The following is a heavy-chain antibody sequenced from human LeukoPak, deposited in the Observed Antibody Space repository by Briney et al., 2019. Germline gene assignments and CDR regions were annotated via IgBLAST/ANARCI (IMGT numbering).Heavy chain of an antibody. V-gene: IGHV4-39*07. CDR1: GGSISSSSYY. Sequence: SETLSLTCTVSGGSISSSSYYWGWIRQPPGKGLEWIGSIYYSGSTYYNPSLKSRVTISVDTSKNQFSLKLSSVTAADTAVYYCARDINWGSYDAFDIWGQGTMVTVSS. J-gene: IGHJ3*02. CDR2: IYYSGST. D-gene: IGHD3-16*01. CDR3: ARDINWGSYDAFDI.